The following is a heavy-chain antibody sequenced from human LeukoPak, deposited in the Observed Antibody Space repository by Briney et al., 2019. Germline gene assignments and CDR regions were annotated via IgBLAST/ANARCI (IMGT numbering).Heavy chain of an antibody. CDR3: ARGGNIWSGLLGRNWFDP. Sequence: SSETLSLTCAVYGGSFRGYYWSWIRQPPGTGLEWIGEVNHSGSINYNPFLKSRVTISEDTSKNQFSLKLSSVTAADTAVYYCARGGNIWSGLLGRNWFDPWGQGTLVTVSS. D-gene: IGHD3-3*01. CDR2: VNHSGSI. CDR1: GGSFRGYY. V-gene: IGHV4-34*01. J-gene: IGHJ5*02.